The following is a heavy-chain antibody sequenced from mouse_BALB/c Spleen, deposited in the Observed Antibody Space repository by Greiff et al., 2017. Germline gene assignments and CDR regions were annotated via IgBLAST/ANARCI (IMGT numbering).Heavy chain of an antibody. Sequence: EVKLVESGGGLVQPGGSRKLSCAASGFTFSSFGMHWVRQAPEKGLEWVAYISSGSSTIYYADTVKGRFTISRDNPKNTLFLQMTSLRSEDTAMYYCARGEGSLGSFAYWGQGTLVTVSA. CDR3: ARGEGSLGSFAY. CDR2: ISSGSSTI. CDR1: GFTFSSFG. J-gene: IGHJ3*01. V-gene: IGHV5-17*02. D-gene: IGHD4-1*01.